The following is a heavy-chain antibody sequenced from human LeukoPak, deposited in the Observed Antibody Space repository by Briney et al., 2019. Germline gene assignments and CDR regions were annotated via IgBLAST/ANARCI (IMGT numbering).Heavy chain of an antibody. CDR2: IIPIFGTA. D-gene: IGHD6-19*01. CDR1: GGTFSSYA. Sequence: SVKVSCKAFGGTFSSYAISWVRQAPGQGLEWMGRIIPIFGTANYAQKFQGRVTITTDESTSTAYMELSSLRSEDTAVYYCAVGRAVAGRDYYYYYYMDVWGKGTTVTVSS. J-gene: IGHJ6*03. CDR3: AVGRAVAGRDYYYYYYMDV. V-gene: IGHV1-69*05.